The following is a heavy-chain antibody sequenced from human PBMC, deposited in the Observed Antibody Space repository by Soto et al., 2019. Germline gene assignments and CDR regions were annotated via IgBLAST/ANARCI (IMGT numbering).Heavy chain of an antibody. D-gene: IGHD3-3*01. CDR2: ISAYDGKT. CDR1: GDTFKTYG. V-gene: IGHV1-18*01. Sequence: GASVKVCCKTSGDTFKTYGINWVRQAPGQGLELMGWISAYDGKTTYAEKFQGRVTLTTDTSTSTAYMELRSLRSDGTAIYYRARDPHEFWTSYRFDPWAQGTPVAASA. J-gene: IGHJ5*02. CDR3: ARDPHEFWTSYRFDP.